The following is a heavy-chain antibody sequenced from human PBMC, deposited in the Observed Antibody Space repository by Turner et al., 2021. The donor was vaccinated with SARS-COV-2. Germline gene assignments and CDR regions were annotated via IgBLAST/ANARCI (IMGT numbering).Heavy chain of an antibody. J-gene: IGHJ5*02. CDR1: GFTFSDYY. CDR2: ISGSGTSM. Sequence: QVQLVESGGGVVQPGRSLRLSCAASGFTFSDYYMSWIRQAPGKGLEWVSYISGSGTSMYYADSVKGRFTISRDNAKNSLYLQMNSLRVEDTALYYCARSKWELGAWGQGTLVTVSS. V-gene: IGHV3-11*01. D-gene: IGHD7-27*01. CDR3: ARSKWELGA.